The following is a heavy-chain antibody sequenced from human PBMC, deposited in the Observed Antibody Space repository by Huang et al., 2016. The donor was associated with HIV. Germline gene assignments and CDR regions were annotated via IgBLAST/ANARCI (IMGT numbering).Heavy chain of an antibody. CDR2: VNHGGST. CDR1: GGSFHGYY. Sequence: QVQLYQWGAGPLRPSETLSLTCGVSGGSFHGYYWNWLRQSPAGGLEWIGEVNHGGSTKDNPSLKIRVTISVDTSKIQFSLNLTSVTATDTADYYCATSRSGSGWFLDIWGRGTLVSVS. V-gene: IGHV4-34*01. D-gene: IGHD6-19*01. CDR3: ATSRSGSGWFLDI. J-gene: IGHJ2*01.